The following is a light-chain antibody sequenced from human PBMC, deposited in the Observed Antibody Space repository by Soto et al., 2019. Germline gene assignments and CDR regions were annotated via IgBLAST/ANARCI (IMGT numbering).Light chain of an antibody. CDR3: AQWYDSLRGMV. CDR2: RNN. V-gene: IGLV1-47*03. J-gene: IGLJ2*01. Sequence: QSVLTQPPSATGTPGQRVIISCSGSVSNIGSNHVSWYQQLPGKATKFLIYRNNRRPSGVPERFSASKSFTSASLAISGLWSEDVDEYYYAQWYDSLRGMVFGGGTKLNVL. CDR1: VSNIGSNH.